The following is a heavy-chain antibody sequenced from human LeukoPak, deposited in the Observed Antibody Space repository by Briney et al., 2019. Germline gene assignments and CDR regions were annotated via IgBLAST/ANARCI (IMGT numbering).Heavy chain of an antibody. Sequence: ASVKVSCKASGYTFTGYFIHWVRQAPGQGLEWMGWINPNSGGTNYAQKFQGRVTMTRDTSISTAYMELSRLRSEDTAVYYCARAGIPGYCTNVTCSNWLDPWGQGTLVTVSS. V-gene: IGHV1-2*02. J-gene: IGHJ5*02. D-gene: IGHD2-8*01. CDR3: ARAGIPGYCTNVTCSNWLDP. CDR1: GYTFTGYF. CDR2: INPNSGGT.